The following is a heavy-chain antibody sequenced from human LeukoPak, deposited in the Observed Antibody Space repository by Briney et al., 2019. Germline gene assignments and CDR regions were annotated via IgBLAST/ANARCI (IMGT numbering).Heavy chain of an antibody. CDR1: GFTFDDYG. CDR2: INWNGGTI. D-gene: IGHD1-1*01. Sequence: GGPLRLSCAASGFTFDDYGMSWVRQAPGKGLEWVSGINWNGGTIGYADSVQGRFTISRDNAKNSLYLQMNSLRAEDTALYYCARLLSSGTTRNNWFDPWGQGTLVTISS. J-gene: IGHJ5*02. V-gene: IGHV3-20*04. CDR3: ARLLSSGTTRNNWFDP.